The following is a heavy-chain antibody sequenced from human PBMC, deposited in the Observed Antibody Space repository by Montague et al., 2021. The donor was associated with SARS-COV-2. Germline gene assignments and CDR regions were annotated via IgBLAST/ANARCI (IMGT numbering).Heavy chain of an antibody. CDR3: AREYSAPRWFGEYNRYGMDV. Sequence: SLRLSCAASGFTFSSYDMHWVRQAPGKGLEWVAVIWYEGSKQYYGDSVKGRFTISRDNSKNTLYLQMNSLRPEDTAVYYCAREYSAPRWFGEYNRYGMDVWGQGTTVTVSS. V-gene: IGHV3-33*08. CDR1: GFTFSSYD. J-gene: IGHJ6*02. CDR2: IWYEGSKQ. D-gene: IGHD3-10*01.